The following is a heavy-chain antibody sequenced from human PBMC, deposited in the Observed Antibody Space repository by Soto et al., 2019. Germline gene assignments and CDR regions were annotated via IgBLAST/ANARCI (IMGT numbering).Heavy chain of an antibody. V-gene: IGHV3-23*01. J-gene: IGHJ4*02. CDR1: GFTFSSYA. CDR2: ISGSGGST. Sequence: RLSCAASGFTFSSYAMSWVRQAPGKGLEWVSAISGSGGSTYYADSVKGRFTISRDNSKNTLYLQMNSLRAEDTAVYYCAKAEEFDCLLYFEKGGQGTLLPVSS. D-gene: IGHD3-9*01. CDR3: AKAEEFDCLLYFEK.